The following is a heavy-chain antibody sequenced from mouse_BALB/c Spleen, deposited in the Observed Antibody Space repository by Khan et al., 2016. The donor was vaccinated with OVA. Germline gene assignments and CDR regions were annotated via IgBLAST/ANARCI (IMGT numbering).Heavy chain of an antibody. J-gene: IGHJ4*01. CDR2: ISPGSGST. CDR3: VTSNSYGSSLYAMDH. D-gene: IGHD1-1*01. CDR1: GYTFTSYW. Sequence: DLVKPGASVKLSCKASGYTFTSYWINWIKQRPGQGLEWIGRISPGSGSTSYNEMFKGKATLPVDTSSSSPYIQLSSLSSEDYAVXFCVTSNSYGSSLYAMDHWGQGTSVTDSS. V-gene: IGHV1S41*01.